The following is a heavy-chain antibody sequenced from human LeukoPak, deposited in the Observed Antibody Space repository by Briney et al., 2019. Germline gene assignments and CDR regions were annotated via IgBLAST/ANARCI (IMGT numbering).Heavy chain of an antibody. CDR2: MNPSGNT. CDR3: ARGRSRRLNIFGVIQRSHYLDY. J-gene: IGHJ4*02. CDR1: GYTFTSYD. Sequence: GAAVKVSCKASGYTFTSYDIYWVRQATGQGLEGMGWMNPSGNTFYAQTFRGGVAMTRNPSIRTTYMEVRGLTSDDTGVYYCARGRSRRLNIFGVIQRSHYLDYWGQGSLVTVSS. D-gene: IGHD3-3*02. V-gene: IGHV1-8*01.